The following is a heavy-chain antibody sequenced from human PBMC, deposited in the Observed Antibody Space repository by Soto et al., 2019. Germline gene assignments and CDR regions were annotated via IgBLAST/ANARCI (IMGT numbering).Heavy chain of an antibody. D-gene: IGHD6-13*01. CDR2: IYYSGST. CDR3: ARDEGSSRWYPYYMDV. CDR1: GGSISSGGYY. Sequence: QVQLQESGPGLVKPSQTLSLTCTVSGGSISSGGYYWSWIRQHPGKGLEWIGYIYYSGSTYYNPFLKSRVTTSVDTSKNQFSLKLSSVTAADTAVYYCARDEGSSRWYPYYMDVWSKGTTVTVSS. J-gene: IGHJ6*03. V-gene: IGHV4-31*03.